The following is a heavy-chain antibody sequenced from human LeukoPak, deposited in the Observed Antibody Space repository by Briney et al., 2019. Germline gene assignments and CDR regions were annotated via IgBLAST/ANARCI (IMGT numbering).Heavy chain of an antibody. CDR1: GFTFSSYA. V-gene: IGHV3-23*01. J-gene: IGHJ4*02. CDR2: ISGSGGST. Sequence: GGSLRLSCAASGFTFSSYAMSWVRQAPGKGLEWVSAISGSGGSTYYADSVKGRFTISRDNSKNTLYLQMNSLRAEDTAVYYCAKDPFRISSTSSMVYWGQGTLVTVSS. CDR3: AKDPFRISSTSSMVY. D-gene: IGHD2-2*01.